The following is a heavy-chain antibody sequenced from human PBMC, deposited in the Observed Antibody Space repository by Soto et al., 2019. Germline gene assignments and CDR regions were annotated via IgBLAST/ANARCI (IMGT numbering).Heavy chain of an antibody. CDR1: GGSFSGYY. J-gene: IGHJ4*02. CDR2: INHSGST. D-gene: IGHD3-10*01. Sequence: SETLSLTCAVYGGSFSGYYWSWIRQPPGKGLEWIGEINHSGSTNYNPSLKSRVTISVDTSRNQFSLKLSSVTAADTAVYYCARGPRGTMVRGVFDYWGQGTLVTVSS. CDR3: ARGPRGTMVRGVFDY. V-gene: IGHV4-34*01.